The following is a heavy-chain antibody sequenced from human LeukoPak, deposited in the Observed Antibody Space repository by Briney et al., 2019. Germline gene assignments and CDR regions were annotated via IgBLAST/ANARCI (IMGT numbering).Heavy chain of an antibody. Sequence: GGSLRLSCAVSGFTFSSYSMNWVRQAPGKGLEWVSSISSSSSYIYYADSVKGRFTISRDNAKNSLYLQMNSLRAEDTAVYYCARDQTTVVTLYYYYGMDVWGQGTTVTVSS. D-gene: IGHD4-23*01. CDR2: ISSSSSYI. CDR1: GFTFSSYS. V-gene: IGHV3-21*01. CDR3: ARDQTTVVTLYYYYGMDV. J-gene: IGHJ6*02.